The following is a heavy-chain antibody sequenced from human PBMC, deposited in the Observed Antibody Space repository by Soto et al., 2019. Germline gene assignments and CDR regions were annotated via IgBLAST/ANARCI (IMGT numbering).Heavy chain of an antibody. V-gene: IGHV3-23*01. CDR3: AKDEDYDFCSGIDY. CDR2: ISGSGGST. CDR1: GFTFSSYA. J-gene: IGHJ4*02. D-gene: IGHD3-3*01. Sequence: PGGSLRLSCAASGFTFSSYAMSWVRQAPGKGLEWVSAISGSGGSTYYADSVKGRFTISRDNSKNTLYLQMNSLRAEDTAVYYCAKDEDYDFCSGIDYWGQGTLVTVSS.